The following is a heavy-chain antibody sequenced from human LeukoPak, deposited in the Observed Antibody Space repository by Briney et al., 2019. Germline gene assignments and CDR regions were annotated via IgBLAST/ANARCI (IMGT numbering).Heavy chain of an antibody. J-gene: IGHJ4*02. CDR1: GFTFSNAW. V-gene: IGHV3-15*01. Sequence: KPGGSLRLSCAASGFTFSNAWMSWVRQAPGKGLEWVGRIKSKTDGGTTDYAAPVKGRFTISRDDSKNTLYLQMNSLKTEDTAVYYCTTDPPCSGGTCKWYDYWGQGVLVTVSS. CDR3: TTDPPCSGGTCKWYDY. CDR2: IKSKTDGGTT. D-gene: IGHD2-15*01.